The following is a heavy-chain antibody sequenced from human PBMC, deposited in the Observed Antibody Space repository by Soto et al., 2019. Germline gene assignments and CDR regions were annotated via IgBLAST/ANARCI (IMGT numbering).Heavy chain of an antibody. CDR2: VYPNTGGT. CDR3: ARDSHYDILTGYSRNAFDI. V-gene: IGHV1-2*02. D-gene: IGHD3-9*01. J-gene: IGHJ3*02. CDR1: GYTFTGHY. Sequence: ASVKVSCQASGYTFTGHYMHWVRQAPGQGLEGMGWVYPNTGGTNYAQRFQGRVTMTRDTSISTAYMELSRLRSDDTAVYYCARDSHYDILTGYSRNAFDIWGQGTMVTVSS.